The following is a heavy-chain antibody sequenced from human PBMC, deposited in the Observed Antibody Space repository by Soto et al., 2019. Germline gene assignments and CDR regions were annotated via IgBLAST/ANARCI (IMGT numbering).Heavy chain of an antibody. CDR3: ARGDREDIAVVIGVRPGEYGVDV. CDR1: GFTFRSYA. CDR2: IAYDGSNK. Sequence: QVQLVESGGGVVQPGRSLRLSCAASGFTFRSYAMHWVRQAPGKGLECVAVIAYDGSNKFYRDYVRGRFTISRDNSENTLYLQINSLRYEDTDVYYCARGDREDIAVVIGVRPGEYGVDVWGQGTTVTVSS. V-gene: IGHV3-30-3*01. D-gene: IGHD2-15*01. J-gene: IGHJ6*02.